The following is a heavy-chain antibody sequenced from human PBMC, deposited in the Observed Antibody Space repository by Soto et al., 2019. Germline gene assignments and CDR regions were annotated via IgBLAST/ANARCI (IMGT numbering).Heavy chain of an antibody. CDR2: IYATGTT. CDR3: VRDGTKTLRDWFDP. V-gene: IGHV4-4*07. J-gene: IGHJ5*02. Sequence: SETLSLTCTVSGASISGYYWSWIRKSAGKGLEWIGRIYATGTTDYNPSLKGRVMMSVDTSKKQFSLKLRSVTAADTAVYYCVRDGTKTLRDWFDPWGQGISVTVSS. CDR1: GASISGYY. D-gene: IGHD1-1*01.